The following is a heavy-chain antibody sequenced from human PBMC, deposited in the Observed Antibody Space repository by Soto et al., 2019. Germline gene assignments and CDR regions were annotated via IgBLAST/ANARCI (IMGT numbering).Heavy chain of an antibody. Sequence: GPHSLTCTVSGGSISSYYWCWIRHPPGKGLEWIGYIYYSGSTNYNPSLKSRVTISVDTSKNQFSLKLSSVTAADTDVYYCARTLMGGYSYCFSGLKSEAFDIWGQGTAVTVS. CDR2: IYYSGST. J-gene: IGHJ3*02. CDR1: GGSISSYY. V-gene: IGHV4-59*01. CDR3: ARTLMGGYSYCFSGLKSEAFDI. D-gene: IGHD5-18*01.